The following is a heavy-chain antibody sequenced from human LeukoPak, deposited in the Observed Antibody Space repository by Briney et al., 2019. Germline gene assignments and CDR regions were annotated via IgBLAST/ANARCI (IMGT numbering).Heavy chain of an antibody. CDR1: GFNFINYG. CDR3: TRDISSSWYDY. Sequence: PGGSLRLSCAASGFNFINYGMHWVRQSPGKGLEWVAVISTDGRDKKHADSVKGRFTISRDNSKNTLYLQMNSLRAEDTAVFYCTRDISSSWYDYWGQGTLVTVSS. V-gene: IGHV3-30*03. CDR2: ISTDGRDK. D-gene: IGHD6-13*01. J-gene: IGHJ4*02.